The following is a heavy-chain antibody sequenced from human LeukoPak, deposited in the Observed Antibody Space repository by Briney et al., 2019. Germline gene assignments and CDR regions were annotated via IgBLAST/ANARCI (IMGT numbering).Heavy chain of an antibody. Sequence: SETLSLTCTVSGGSISSYYWSWIRQPAGKGLEWIGHVDSSGRTNYNSSLMSRVTMSVDTSKNQFSLRLTSVTAADTAVYYCARHWSHSVAQFGRYYWFDPWGQGNLVALFS. CDR3: ARHWSHSVAQFGRYYWFDP. CDR1: GGSISSYY. J-gene: IGHJ5*02. CDR2: VDSSGRT. D-gene: IGHD2-15*01. V-gene: IGHV4-4*07.